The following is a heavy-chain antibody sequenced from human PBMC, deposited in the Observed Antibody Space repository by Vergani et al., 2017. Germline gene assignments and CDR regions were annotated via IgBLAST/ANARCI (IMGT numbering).Heavy chain of an antibody. J-gene: IGHJ6*02. CDR1: GGSISSYY. Sequence: QVQLQESGPGLVKPSETLSLTCTVSGGSISSYYWSWIRQPPGKGLEWIGYIYYSGSTNYNPSLKSRVTISVDTSKNQFSLKLSSVTAADTAVYYCARGPNYVWGSYRPLNYYGMDVWGQGTTVTVSS. CDR3: ARGPNYVWGSYRPLNYYGMDV. V-gene: IGHV4-59*12. CDR2: IYYSGST. D-gene: IGHD3-16*02.